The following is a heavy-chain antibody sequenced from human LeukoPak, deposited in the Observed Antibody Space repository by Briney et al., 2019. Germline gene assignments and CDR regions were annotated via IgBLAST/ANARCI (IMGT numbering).Heavy chain of an antibody. CDR3: AIPSGYYYDSSGYPYYFDY. CDR2: INHSGST. V-gene: IGHV4-34*01. J-gene: IGHJ4*02. CDR1: GGSFSGYY. Sequence: SETLSLTCAVYGGSFSGYYWSWIRQPPGKGLEWIGEINHSGSTNYNPSLKSRVTISVDTSKNQFSLKLSSVTAADTAVYYCAIPSGYYYDSSGYPYYFDYWGQGTLVTVSS. D-gene: IGHD3-22*01.